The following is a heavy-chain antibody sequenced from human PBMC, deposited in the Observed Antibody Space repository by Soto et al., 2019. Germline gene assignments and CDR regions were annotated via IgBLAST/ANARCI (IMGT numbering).Heavy chain of an antibody. CDR2: ISTSGDST. Sequence: PGGSLRLSCAASGFTFSTYTLNWVRQAPGKGLEWVSSISTSGDSTYYEDSLRGRFTISRDNARASLYLQMDSLRVEDTAMYYCTRDGEPLWGQGTMVT. CDR3: TRDGEPL. J-gene: IGHJ3*01. V-gene: IGHV3-21*01. D-gene: IGHD3-3*01. CDR1: GFTFSTYT.